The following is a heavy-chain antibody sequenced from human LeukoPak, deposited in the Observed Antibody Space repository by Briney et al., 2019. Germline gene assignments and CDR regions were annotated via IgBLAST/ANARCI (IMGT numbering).Heavy chain of an antibody. V-gene: IGHV3-74*01. CDR2: INSDGSST. Sequence: GGSLRLSCPASGFTFSSYWMHWVRQAPGKGLVWVSRINSDGSSTSYADSVKGRFTISRDNAKNTLYLQMNSLRAEDTAVYYCARRSRVGITMIVRRYYFDYWGQGTLVTVSS. D-gene: IGHD3-22*01. CDR3: ARRSRVGITMIVRRYYFDY. J-gene: IGHJ4*02. CDR1: GFTFSSYW.